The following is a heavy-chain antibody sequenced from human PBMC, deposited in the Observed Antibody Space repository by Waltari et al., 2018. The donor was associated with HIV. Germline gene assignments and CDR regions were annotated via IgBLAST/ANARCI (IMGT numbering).Heavy chain of an antibody. Sequence: QVQLQESGPGLVKPSQTLSLTCSVSGGSISSGGHYWTWIRHHPGKGLEWIGYIHNSGSTYYNPSLKSRVIISGDTSKNQFSLNLSSVTAADTAVYYCARDISNGLDIWGQGTMVTVSS. CDR3: ARDISNGLDI. J-gene: IGHJ3*02. CDR2: IHNSGST. CDR1: GGSISSGGHY. D-gene: IGHD2-21*01. V-gene: IGHV4-31*03.